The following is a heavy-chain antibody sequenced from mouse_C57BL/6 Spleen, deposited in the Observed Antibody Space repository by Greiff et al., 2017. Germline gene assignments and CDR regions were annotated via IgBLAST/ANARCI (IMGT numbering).Heavy chain of an antibody. CDR1: GYTFTDYN. D-gene: IGHD1-1*01. J-gene: IGHJ2*01. V-gene: IGHV1-18*01. Sequence: VQLQQSGPELVKPGASVKIPCKASGYTFTDYNMDWVKQSHGKSLEWIGDINPNNGGTIYNQKFKGKATLTVDKSSSTAYMELRSLTSEDTAVYYCARWIGHYYGSSYFDYWGQGTTLTVSS. CDR3: ARWIGHYYGSSYFDY. CDR2: INPNNGGT.